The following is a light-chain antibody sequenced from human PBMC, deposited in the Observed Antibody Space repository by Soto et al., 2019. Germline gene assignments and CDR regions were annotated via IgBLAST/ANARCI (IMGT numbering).Light chain of an antibody. CDR1: QDITNF. J-gene: IGKJ5*01. CDR2: DAS. CDR3: QQYEDVHIT. V-gene: IGKV1-33*01. Sequence: DIPMTQSPSSLSASVGDRVTITCQASQDITNFLNGYHQKQGKAPKLLIYDASNLETGVPSRFSGSGSGTECTLTISSLQPEDIATYYCQQYEDVHITFGQGTRLEIK.